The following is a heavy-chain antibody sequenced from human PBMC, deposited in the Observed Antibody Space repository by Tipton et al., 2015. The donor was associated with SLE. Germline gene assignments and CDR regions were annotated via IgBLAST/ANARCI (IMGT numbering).Heavy chain of an antibody. D-gene: IGHD2-2*01. J-gene: IGHJ6*02. V-gene: IGHV3-7*03. CDR2: IKQDGSEK. CDR3: ARDHSRSTSSYYYYGMDV. CDR1: GFTFSSYW. Sequence: SLRLSCAASGFTFSSYWMSWVRQAPGKGLEWVANIKQDGSEKYYVDSVKGRFTISRDNAKNSLYLQMNSLRAEDTAVYYCARDHSRSTSSYYYYGMDVWGQGTTVTVSS.